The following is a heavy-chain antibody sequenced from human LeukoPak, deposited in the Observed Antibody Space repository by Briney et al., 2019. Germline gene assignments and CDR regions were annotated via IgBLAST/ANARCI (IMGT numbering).Heavy chain of an antibody. CDR1: GGSISSSSYY. V-gene: IGHV4-39*01. CDR3: ARRTPALWFGED. Sequence: PSETLSLTCTVSGGSISSSSYYWGWIRQPPGTGLEWIGSIYYSGSTYYNPSLKSRVTISVDTSKNQFSLKLSSVTAADTAVYYCARRTPALWFGEDWGQGTLVTVSS. D-gene: IGHD3-10*01. J-gene: IGHJ4*02. CDR2: IYYSGST.